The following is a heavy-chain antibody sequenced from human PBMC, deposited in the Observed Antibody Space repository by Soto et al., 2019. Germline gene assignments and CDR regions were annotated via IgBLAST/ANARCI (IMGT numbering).Heavy chain of an antibody. Sequence: QITLKESGPTLVKPTQTLTLTCTFSGFSLNTSAVGVGWIRQPPGKALEWLALIYWDADVRYSPSLSSRLTITMDTSKNQVVLAVSNVAPVDTATYYCAYWNYGDFDYWGQGTLVTVSS. CDR1: GFSLNTSAVG. CDR3: AYWNYGDFDY. CDR2: IYWDADV. J-gene: IGHJ4*02. V-gene: IGHV2-5*02. D-gene: IGHD1-7*01.